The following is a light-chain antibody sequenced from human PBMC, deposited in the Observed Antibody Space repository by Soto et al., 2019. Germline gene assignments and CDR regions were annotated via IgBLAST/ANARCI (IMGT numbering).Light chain of an antibody. Sequence: EIVLTQSPDTLSFSPGERATLSCRASQTVNNNYVAWYQQKPGQDPRLLIFLASNNATGIPDRFTGSGSGTEFNLTISGLEAEHSGIYHCHQHGGSPETFGQGTTVEIQ. CDR3: HQHGGSPET. CDR2: LAS. CDR1: QTVNNNY. J-gene: IGKJ1*01. V-gene: IGKV3-20*01.